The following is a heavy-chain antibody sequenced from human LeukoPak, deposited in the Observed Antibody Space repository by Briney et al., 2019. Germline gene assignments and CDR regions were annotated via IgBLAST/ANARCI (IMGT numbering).Heavy chain of an antibody. CDR1: GRSISGDH. V-gene: IGHV4-59*08. CDR2: IYYSGNT. J-gene: IGHJ3*02. Sequence: PSETLSLTCTVSGRSISGDHWNWIRQPPGKGLEWIGYIYYSGNTNYNPSLKSRVTISVDTSKSQFSLKLSSVTAADTAVYYCARRNDFDIWGQGTMVTVSS. CDR3: ARRNDFDI.